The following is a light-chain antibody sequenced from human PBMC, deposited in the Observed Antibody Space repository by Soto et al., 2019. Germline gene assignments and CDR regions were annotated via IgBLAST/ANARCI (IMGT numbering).Light chain of an antibody. CDR1: QSVSSN. Sequence: EIVLTQSPATLSVSPGERATLSCRASQSVSSNLAWYQQKLGQAPRLLIYSASTRATGIPARFSGSGSGTEFTLTISSLQSEDFAVYYCQQYNNWPITFGQGTRLEIK. CDR3: QQYNNWPIT. V-gene: IGKV3-15*01. J-gene: IGKJ5*01. CDR2: SAS.